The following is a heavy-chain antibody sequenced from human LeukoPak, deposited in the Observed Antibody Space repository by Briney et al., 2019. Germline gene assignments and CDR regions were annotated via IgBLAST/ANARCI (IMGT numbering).Heavy chain of an antibody. Sequence: ASVKVSCKSSGYTFTSYGISWVRQAPGQGLEWMGWINTNTGNPTYAQGFTGRFVFSLDTSVSTAYLQISSLKAEDTAVYYCAREWDSSSWYGTAFDIWGQGTMVTVSS. D-gene: IGHD6-13*01. CDR1: GYTFTSYG. J-gene: IGHJ3*02. V-gene: IGHV7-4-1*02. CDR3: AREWDSSSWYGTAFDI. CDR2: INTNTGNP.